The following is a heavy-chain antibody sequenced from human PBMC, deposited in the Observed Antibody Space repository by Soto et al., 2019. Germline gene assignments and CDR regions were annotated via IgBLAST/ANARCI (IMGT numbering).Heavy chain of an antibody. V-gene: IGHV4-30-2*01. D-gene: IGHD3-22*01. J-gene: IGHJ4*02. CDR1: GGSISSGGYS. CDR3: ASLYYYDSSGYYYVPRDY. Sequence: SETLSLTCAVSGGSISSGGYSWSWIRQPPGKGLEWIGYIYHSGSTYYNPSLKSRVTISVDRSKNQFSLKLSSVTAADTAVYYCASLYYYDSSGYYYVPRDYWGQGTLVTVSS. CDR2: IYHSGST.